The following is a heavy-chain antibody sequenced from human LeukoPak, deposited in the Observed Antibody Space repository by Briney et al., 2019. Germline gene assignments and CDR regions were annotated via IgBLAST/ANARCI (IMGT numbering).Heavy chain of an antibody. Sequence: ASVKVSCKASGYTFTSYDINWVRQATGQGLEWMGWMNPNSGNTGYAQKFQGRVTMTRNTSISTAYMELSSLRSEDTAVYYCARATSSSWYDILAYGFDYWGQGTLVTVSS. CDR1: GYTFTSYD. V-gene: IGHV1-8*01. D-gene: IGHD6-13*01. CDR2: MNPNSGNT. J-gene: IGHJ4*02. CDR3: ARATSSSWYDILAYGFDY.